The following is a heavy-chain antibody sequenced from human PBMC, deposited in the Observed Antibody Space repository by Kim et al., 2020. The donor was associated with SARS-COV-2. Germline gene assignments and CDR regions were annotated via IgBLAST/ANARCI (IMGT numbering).Heavy chain of an antibody. J-gene: IGHJ1*01. CDR3: AHRPNNDYYDSSGYDFQH. V-gene: IGHV2-5*02. CDR1: GFSLSTSGVG. D-gene: IGHD3-22*01. Sequence: SGPTLVNPTQTLTLTCTFSGFSLSTSGVGVGWIRQPPGKALEWLALIYWDDDKRYSPSLKSRLTITKDTSKNQVVLTMTIMDPVDTATYYCAHRPNNDYYDSSGYDFQHWGQGTLVTVSS. CDR2: IYWDDDK.